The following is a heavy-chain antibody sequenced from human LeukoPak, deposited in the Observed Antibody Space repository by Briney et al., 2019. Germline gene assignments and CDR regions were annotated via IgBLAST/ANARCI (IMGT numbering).Heavy chain of an antibody. Sequence: ASVKVSCKASGGIFSSYAISWVRQAPGQGLEWMGRIIPILGIANYAQKFQGRVTITADKSTSTAYMDLSSLRSDDTAVYYCARDHSGNWFDPWGQGTLVTVSS. CDR3: ARDHSGNWFDP. D-gene: IGHD1-26*01. CDR1: GGIFSSYA. J-gene: IGHJ5*02. V-gene: IGHV1-69*04. CDR2: IIPILGIA.